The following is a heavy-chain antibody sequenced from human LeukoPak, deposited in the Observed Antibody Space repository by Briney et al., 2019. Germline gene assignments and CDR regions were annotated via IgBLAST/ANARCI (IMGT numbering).Heavy chain of an antibody. V-gene: IGHV1-18*01. D-gene: IGHD3-10*01. CDR1: GYTFTSYG. Sequence: GASVKVSCKASGYTFTSYGISWVRQAPGQGLEWMGWISAYNGNTNYAQKVQGRVTMTTDTSTSTAYMELRSLRSDDTAVYYCATTMIRGVILAWELGYWGQGTLVTVSS. J-gene: IGHJ4*02. CDR2: ISAYNGNT. CDR3: ATTMIRGVILAWELGY.